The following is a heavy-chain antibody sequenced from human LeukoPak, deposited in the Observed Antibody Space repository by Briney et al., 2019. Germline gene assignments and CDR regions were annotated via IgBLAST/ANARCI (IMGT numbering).Heavy chain of an antibody. CDR3: ARNEADTAMAGPYYYYGMDV. D-gene: IGHD5-18*01. J-gene: IGHJ6*02. Sequence: HWASVKVSYKASGGTFSSYAISWVRQAPGQGLEWMGGIIPIFGTANYAQKFQGRVTITADESTSTAYMELSSLRSEDTAVYYCARNEADTAMAGPYYYYGMDVWGQGTTVTVSS. CDR2: IIPIFGTA. V-gene: IGHV1-69*13. CDR1: GGTFSSYA.